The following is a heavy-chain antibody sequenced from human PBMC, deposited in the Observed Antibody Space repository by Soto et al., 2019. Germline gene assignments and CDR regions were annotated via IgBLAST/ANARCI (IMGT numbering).Heavy chain of an antibody. D-gene: IGHD4-4*01. CDR1: GGSMSSNY. CDR3: VSYRGAFYFDH. Sequence: PSETLSLTCTVSGGSMSSNYWSWIRQSPAKGLEWIGFVYYGGTSYNPSFGSRVTMSVDTPKKQFSLELSDVTAADTAVYYCVSYRGAFYFDHWGQGTLVTVSS. J-gene: IGHJ4*02. CDR2: VYYGGT. V-gene: IGHV4-59*01.